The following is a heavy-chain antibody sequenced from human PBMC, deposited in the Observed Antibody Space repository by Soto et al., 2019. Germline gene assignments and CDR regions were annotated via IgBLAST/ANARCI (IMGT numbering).Heavy chain of an antibody. CDR1: GFTFSSYA. CDR2: ISGSGGST. J-gene: IGHJ4*02. V-gene: IGHV3-23*01. CDR3: AKAGIKGSSWFDY. Sequence: EVQLLESGGGLVQPGGSLRLSCAASGFTFSSYAMSWVRQAPGKGLEWVSTISGSGGSTYYADSVKGRFTISTDNSKNTLYLQMNSLRAEDTAVYYCAKAGIKGSSWFDYWGQGTLVTVSS. D-gene: IGHD6-13*01.